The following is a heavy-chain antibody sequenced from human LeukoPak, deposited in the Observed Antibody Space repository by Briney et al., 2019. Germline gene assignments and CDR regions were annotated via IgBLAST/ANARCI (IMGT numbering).Heavy chain of an antibody. CDR2: INHSGST. Sequence: SETLSLTCAVYGVSFSGYYWSWIRQPPGKGLEWIGEINHSGSTNYNPSLKSRVTISVDTSKNQFSLKLSSVTAADTAVYYCARARRMVRGVIHLGSYYMDVWGKGTTVTVSS. J-gene: IGHJ6*03. D-gene: IGHD3-10*01. CDR3: ARARRMVRGVIHLGSYYMDV. V-gene: IGHV4-34*01. CDR1: GVSFSGYY.